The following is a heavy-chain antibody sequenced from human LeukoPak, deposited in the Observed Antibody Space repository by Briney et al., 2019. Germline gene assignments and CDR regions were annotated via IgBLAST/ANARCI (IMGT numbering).Heavy chain of an antibody. CDR2: LDCYGTST. Sequence: PGGSLRLSCAASGFTFSSHWMHWVRQAPGKGLVWVSRLDCYGTSTRYADSVKGRFTISRDNGKNTLHLQMNSLRAEDTALYYCARDGGSGSYYSWFDSWGQGTLVTVSS. CDR1: GFTFSSHW. V-gene: IGHV3-74*01. CDR3: ARDGGSGSYYSWFDS. D-gene: IGHD3-10*01. J-gene: IGHJ5*01.